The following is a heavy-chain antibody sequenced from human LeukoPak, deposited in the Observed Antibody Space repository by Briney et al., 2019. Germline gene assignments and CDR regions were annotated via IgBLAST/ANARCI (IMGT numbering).Heavy chain of an antibody. Sequence: GGSLRLSCAASGFTFSSYGMHWVRRAPGKGLEWVAFIRYDGSNKYYADSVKGRFTISRDNSENTLYLQMNSLRAEDTAVYYCAKDLDGGNSNFDYWGQGTLVTVSS. J-gene: IGHJ4*02. CDR3: AKDLDGGNSNFDY. V-gene: IGHV3-30*02. D-gene: IGHD4-23*01. CDR2: IRYDGSNK. CDR1: GFTFSSYG.